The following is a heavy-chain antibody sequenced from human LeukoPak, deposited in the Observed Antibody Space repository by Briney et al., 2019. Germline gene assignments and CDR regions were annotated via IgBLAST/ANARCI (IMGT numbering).Heavy chain of an antibody. J-gene: IGHJ4*02. V-gene: IGHV3-23*01. CDR3: AKVSSSSWTIYYFDY. Sequence: GGSLRLSCAASGFTFSSYAMSWVRQAPGKGLEWVSTISGTGGYSTYYADSVKGRFTISRDNSKNTLYLQMNSLRAEDTAVYYCAKVSSSSWTIYYFDYWGQGTLVTVSS. CDR1: GFTFSSYA. CDR2: ISGTGGYST. D-gene: IGHD6-13*01.